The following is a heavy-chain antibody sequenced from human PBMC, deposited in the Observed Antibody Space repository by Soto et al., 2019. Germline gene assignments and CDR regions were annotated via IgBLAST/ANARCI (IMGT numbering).Heavy chain of an antibody. CDR3: ARHVGGRDYYYGIDV. Sequence: GESLKISCKASVYTFINYWIAWVRQMPGKGLEWMGIIHPGDSDVRYSPSFQGLVTFSADKSINTAYAQWSSLKASDTALYYCARHVGGRDYYYGIDVWGQGTTVTVS. CDR1: VYTFINYW. CDR2: IHPGDSDV. V-gene: IGHV5-51*01. J-gene: IGHJ6*02.